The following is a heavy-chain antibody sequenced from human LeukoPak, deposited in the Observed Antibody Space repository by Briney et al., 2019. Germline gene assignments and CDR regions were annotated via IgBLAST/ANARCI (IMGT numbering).Heavy chain of an antibody. CDR1: GFTFSSYA. Sequence: GGSLRLSCAASGFTFSSYAMTWVRQAPGKGLEWVSYITFSSSTIYYADSVKGRFTISRDNAKNSLYLQMNSLRAEDTAVYYCARVDGYYDYVWGSYRRDPNFDYWGQGTLVTVSS. V-gene: IGHV3-48*01. CDR3: ARVDGYYDYVWGSYRRDPNFDY. J-gene: IGHJ4*02. D-gene: IGHD3-16*02. CDR2: ITFSSSTI.